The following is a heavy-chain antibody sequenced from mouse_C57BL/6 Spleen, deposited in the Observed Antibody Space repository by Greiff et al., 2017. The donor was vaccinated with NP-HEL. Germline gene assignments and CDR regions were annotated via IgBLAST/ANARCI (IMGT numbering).Heavy chain of an antibody. CDR1: GFTFSSYA. J-gene: IGHJ2*01. D-gene: IGHD1-1*01. CDR2: ISDGGSYT. Sequence: EVQGVESGGGLVKPGGSLKLSCAASGFTFSSYAMSWVRQTPEKRLEWVATISDGGSYTYYPDNVKGRFTISRDNATNNLYRQMSHLKSEETAMYYCARDRNYGSRGGPFDYWGQGTTLTVSS. CDR3: ARDRNYGSRGGPFDY. V-gene: IGHV5-4*01.